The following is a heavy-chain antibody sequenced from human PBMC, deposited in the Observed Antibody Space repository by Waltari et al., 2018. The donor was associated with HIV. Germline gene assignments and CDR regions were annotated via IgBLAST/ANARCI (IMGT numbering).Heavy chain of an antibody. V-gene: IGHV1-69*08. J-gene: IGHJ4*02. D-gene: IGHD3-10*01. CDR2: DIPMSGTA. CDR1: GGSFTSYS. CDR3: ASARETMGVDFDF. Sequence: QVQLVQSWTEVRTPGSSVKVSCKASGGSFTSYSIHWVRQAPGQGLEWMGRDIPMSGTATKAQKFQARVTISADKSTTTAYMELTSLRTEDTAVYYCASARETMGVDFDFWGQGTLVTVSS.